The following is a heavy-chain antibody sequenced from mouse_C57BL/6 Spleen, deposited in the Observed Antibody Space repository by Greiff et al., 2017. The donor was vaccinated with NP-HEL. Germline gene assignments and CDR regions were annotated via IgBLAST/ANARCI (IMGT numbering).Heavy chain of an antibody. CDR3: ALLGPSFDY. J-gene: IGHJ2*01. CDR1: GYAFSSSW. D-gene: IGHD4-1*01. V-gene: IGHV1-82*01. Sequence: QGQLQQSGPELVKPGASVKISCKASGYAFSSSWMNWVKQRPGKGLEWIGRIYPGDGDTNYNGKFKGKATLTADKSSSTAYMQLSSLTSEDSAVYFCALLGPSFDYWGQGTTLTVSS. CDR2: IYPGDGDT.